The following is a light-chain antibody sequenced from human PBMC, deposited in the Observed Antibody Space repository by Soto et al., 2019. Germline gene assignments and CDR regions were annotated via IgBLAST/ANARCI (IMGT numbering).Light chain of an antibody. CDR2: KNH. J-gene: IGLJ7*01. V-gene: IGLV1-47*01. Sequence: QPVLTQPPSASGTPGQRVTISCSGRSSNIGNFYVYWYQQLPGTAPKLLIYKNHQRPLGVPDRFSGSKSGTSASLAISGLRSEDEADYYCAAWDDSLSGPVVFGGGTQLTVL. CDR3: AAWDDSLSGPVV. CDR1: SSNIGNFY.